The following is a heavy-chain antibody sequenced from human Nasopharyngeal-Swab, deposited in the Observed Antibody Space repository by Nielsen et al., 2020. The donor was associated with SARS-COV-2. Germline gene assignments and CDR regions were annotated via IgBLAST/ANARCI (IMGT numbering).Heavy chain of an antibody. Sequence: VRQAPGKGLEWVANIKQDGSEKYYVDSVKGRFTISRDNAKNSLYLQMNSLRAEDTAVYYCARDLGITMVRGVTRDNWFDPWAREPWSPSPQ. V-gene: IGHV3-7*04. J-gene: IGHJ5*02. CDR2: IKQDGSEK. CDR3: ARDLGITMVRGVTRDNWFDP. D-gene: IGHD3-10*01.